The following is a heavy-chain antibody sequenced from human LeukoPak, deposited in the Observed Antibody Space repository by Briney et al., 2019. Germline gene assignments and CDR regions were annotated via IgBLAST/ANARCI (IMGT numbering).Heavy chain of an antibody. J-gene: IGHJ6*03. Sequence: GASVKVSCKASGYTFTGYYMHRVRQAPGQGLEWMGWINPNSGGTNYAQKFQGRVTMTRDTSISTAYMELSRLRSDDTAVYYCARVVAVGLYYYYMDVWGKGTTVTVSS. D-gene: IGHD2-2*01. CDR1: GYTFTGYY. CDR2: INPNSGGT. CDR3: ARVVAVGLYYYYMDV. V-gene: IGHV1-2*02.